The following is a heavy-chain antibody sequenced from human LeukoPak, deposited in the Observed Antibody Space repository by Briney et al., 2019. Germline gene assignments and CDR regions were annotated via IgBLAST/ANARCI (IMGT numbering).Heavy chain of an antibody. CDR2: INVEGTRT. Sequence: GGSLRLSCAGSGFAFSNYWVHWVRQAAGKGLVWVSRINVEGTRTDYADSVRGRFTISRDNSKNTLYLQMNSLRAEDTAVYYCARDYDFWGNNWFDPWGQGTLVTVSS. CDR3: ARDYDFWGNNWFDP. D-gene: IGHD3/OR15-3a*01. CDR1: GFAFSNYW. J-gene: IGHJ5*02. V-gene: IGHV3-74*01.